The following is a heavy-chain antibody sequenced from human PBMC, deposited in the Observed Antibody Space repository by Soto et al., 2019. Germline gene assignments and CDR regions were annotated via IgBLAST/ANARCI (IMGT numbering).Heavy chain of an antibody. J-gene: IGHJ6*02. CDR3: ARERTGTTSMDV. V-gene: IGHV1-8*01. D-gene: IGHD1-1*01. Sequence: QVQLVQSGAEVKKPGASVKVSCKASGYTFTSYDINWVRQATGQGLEWMGWMNPNSGNTGYAQKFRGRVTMTRNTSISTAYMELSSLRSEDTXXYYCARERTGTTSMDVWGQGTTVTVSS. CDR1: GYTFTSYD. CDR2: MNPNSGNT.